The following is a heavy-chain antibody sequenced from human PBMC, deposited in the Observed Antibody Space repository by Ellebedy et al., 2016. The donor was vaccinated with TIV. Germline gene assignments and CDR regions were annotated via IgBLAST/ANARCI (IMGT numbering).Heavy chain of an antibody. J-gene: IGHJ4*02. CDR1: GFTFSSSA. D-gene: IGHD1-14*01. Sequence: GESLKISCAASGFTFSSSAMSWVRQAPGKGLEWVSGFGVSGDSPYYADSVKGRFTVSRDNSYNTLYLQMSSLRAEDTAIYYCARGKSGTYIHHAFDYWGQGTLITVSS. V-gene: IGHV3-23*01. CDR3: ARGKSGTYIHHAFDY. CDR2: FGVSGDSP.